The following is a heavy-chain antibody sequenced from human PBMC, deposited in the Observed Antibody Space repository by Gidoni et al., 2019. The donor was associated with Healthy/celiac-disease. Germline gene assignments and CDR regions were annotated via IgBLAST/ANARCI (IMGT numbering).Heavy chain of an antibody. J-gene: IGHJ6*02. CDR3: ARDPPSIAVAGTSSLSSEYYYYYDMDV. D-gene: IGHD6-19*01. V-gene: IGHV3-21*01. Sequence: EAQLVESGGGVVKPGGSLRLSCAASGFTFSSDRMNWVRQAPGRGLEGFSSVSSRSSYMYASDEVKVRFTNSRDNAKNSLYLQMNSLRAEDTAVYYFARDPPSIAVAGTSSLSSEYYYYYDMDVWGQGTTVTVSS. CDR2: VSSRSSYM. CDR1: GFTFSSDR.